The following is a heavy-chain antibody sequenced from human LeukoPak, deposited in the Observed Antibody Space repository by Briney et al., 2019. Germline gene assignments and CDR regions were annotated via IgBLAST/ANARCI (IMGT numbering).Heavy chain of an antibody. D-gene: IGHD6-13*01. CDR1: GFIFSNYA. V-gene: IGHV3-23*01. J-gene: IGHJ5*02. Sequence: GGSLRLSCAASGFIFSNYALMWVRQAPGKGLEWVSSITGRGDETFCADSVKGRFSLSRDNSKNMLYLQMYSLGAEDTAIYYCAKGAAAGLVDWFDPWGQGTLVTVSS. CDR3: AKGAAAGLVDWFDP. CDR2: ITGRGDET.